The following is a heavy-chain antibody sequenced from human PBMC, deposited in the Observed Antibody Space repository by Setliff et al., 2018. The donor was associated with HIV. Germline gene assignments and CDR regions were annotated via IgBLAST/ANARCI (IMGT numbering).Heavy chain of an antibody. Sequence: VKVSCKVSGYTLTELSRHWVRQAPGKGLEWMGSFDPKDGKTRYAQKFQGRVTMTEDTSTDTAYMELSSLRSEDTAVYYYVTGSAARPFDYWGQGTLVTVSS. CDR2: FDPKDGKT. V-gene: IGHV1-24*01. D-gene: IGHD6-6*01. CDR1: GYTLTELS. J-gene: IGHJ4*02. CDR3: VTGSAARPFDY.